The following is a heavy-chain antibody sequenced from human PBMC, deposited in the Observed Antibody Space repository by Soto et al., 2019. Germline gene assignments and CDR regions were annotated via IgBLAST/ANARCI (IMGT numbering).Heavy chain of an antibody. J-gene: IGHJ4*02. Sequence: QVQLQESGPGLVKPSETLSLTCTVSGVSITSYYWSWIRQPAGEGLEWIGRIYFSGSTNYNPSLKSRVTMSIDTSKNLFSLKLSSVTAAGTAVYYCACLYNWNGWSDYWGQGTLVTVSS. CDR2: IYFSGST. CDR1: GVSITSYY. V-gene: IGHV4-4*07. CDR3: ACLYNWNGWSDY. D-gene: IGHD1-20*01.